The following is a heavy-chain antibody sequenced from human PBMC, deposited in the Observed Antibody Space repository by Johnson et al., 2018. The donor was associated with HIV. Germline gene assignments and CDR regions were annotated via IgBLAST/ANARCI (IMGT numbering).Heavy chain of an antibody. J-gene: IGHJ3*02. CDR2: IWYDGSNK. D-gene: IGHD3-22*01. CDR3: ASDMFGRYYYDSSGYSDDAFDI. Sequence: QVQLVESGGGVVQPGRSLRLSCAASGFTFSSYGMHWVRQAPGKGLEWVAVIWYDGSNKYYADSVKGRFTISRDDSKNTLYLQMNSLRAEDTAVYYCASDMFGRYYYDSSGYSDDAFDIWGQGTMVTVSS. CDR1: GFTFSSYG. V-gene: IGHV3-33*01.